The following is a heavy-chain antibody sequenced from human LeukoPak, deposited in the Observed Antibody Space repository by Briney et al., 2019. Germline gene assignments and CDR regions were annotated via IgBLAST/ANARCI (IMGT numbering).Heavy chain of an antibody. CDR3: ARGSIYCGGDCYGYFQH. Sequence: GGSLRLSCAASGFTFSSYAMNWVRQAPGKGLEWVSAITNSGGSTYYADSVKGRFAISRDNSKNTLYLQVDSLRSDDTAVYYCARGSIYCGGDCYGYFQHWGQGTLVTVSS. CDR1: GFTFSSYA. D-gene: IGHD2-21*02. CDR2: ITNSGGST. J-gene: IGHJ1*01. V-gene: IGHV3-23*01.